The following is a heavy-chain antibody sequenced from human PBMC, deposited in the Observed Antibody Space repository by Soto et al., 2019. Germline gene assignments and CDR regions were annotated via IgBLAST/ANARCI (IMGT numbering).Heavy chain of an antibody. Sequence: GGSLRLSCAASGFTLSSYGMHWVRQAPGRGVERGRLISYDGSHKQSAHAVKRVFTISRYNPRSTLYLEMNSLRAEDTAVYYCARSLPYSTRGSCYLDYWGQGTRVTVS. J-gene: IGHJ4*03. V-gene: IGHV3-30*03. D-gene: IGHD2-8*01. CDR2: ISYDGSHK. CDR3: ARSLPYSTRGSCYLDY. CDR1: GFTLSSYG.